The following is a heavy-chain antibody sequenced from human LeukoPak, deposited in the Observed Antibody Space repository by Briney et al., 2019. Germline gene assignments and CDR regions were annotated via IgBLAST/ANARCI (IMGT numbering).Heavy chain of an antibody. J-gene: IGHJ4*02. CDR3: SKDRGGTYGDYFDY. Sequence: WVSLRLSCAASGFTFRSYAMTWGRQCPGKGLEWVSAIRGRGGTKYYAESVKGRFTIHRDNSKNTLYLQMNSLRAEDRAVYYCSKDRGGTYGDYFDYWGQGTLVTVSS. CDR2: IRGRGGTK. V-gene: IGHV3-23*01. D-gene: IGHD4-17*01. CDR1: GFTFRSYA.